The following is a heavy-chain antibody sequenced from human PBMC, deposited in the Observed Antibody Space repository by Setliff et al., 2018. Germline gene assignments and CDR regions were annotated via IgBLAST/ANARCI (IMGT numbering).Heavy chain of an antibody. J-gene: IGHJ4*02. D-gene: IGHD6-6*01. CDR2: IYTSWST. V-gene: IGHV4-61*09. CDR3: ARGRNVAARLFDS. CDR1: GDSISSRTYY. Sequence: SETLSLTCTVSGDSISSRTYYWSWIRQPAGKGLEWIGHIYTSWSTNYNPSLKSRVTISLDTSKNQFSLKVTSVTAADTAVYFCARGRNVAARLFDSWGQGTLVTVS.